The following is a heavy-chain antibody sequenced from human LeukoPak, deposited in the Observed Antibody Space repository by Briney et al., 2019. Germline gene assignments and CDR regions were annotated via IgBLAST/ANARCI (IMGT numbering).Heavy chain of an antibody. Sequence: GASVEVSCKASGYTFTSYYMHWVRQAPGQGLEWMGIINPSGGSTSYAQKFQGRVTMTRDTSTSTVYMELSSLRSEDTAVYYCARSRGQYGDYSGGWGQGTLVTVSS. CDR2: INPSGGST. D-gene: IGHD4-17*01. J-gene: IGHJ4*02. CDR1: GYTFTSYY. CDR3: ARSRGQYGDYSGG. V-gene: IGHV1-46*01.